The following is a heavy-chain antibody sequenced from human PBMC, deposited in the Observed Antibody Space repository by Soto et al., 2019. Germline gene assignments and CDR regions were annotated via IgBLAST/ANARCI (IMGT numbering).Heavy chain of an antibody. D-gene: IGHD2-21*01. CDR2: IWYDGNNK. J-gene: IGHJ4*02. CDR3: ARGLHSLFDY. V-gene: IGHV3-33*01. Sequence: GGSLRLSCAASGFTFSNYGMHWVRQAPGKGLEWVAVIWYDGNNKYYADSVKGRFTISRDNSNNTLYVQMTSLRAEDTAVYYCARGLHSLFDYWGQGTLVTVS. CDR1: GFTFSNYG.